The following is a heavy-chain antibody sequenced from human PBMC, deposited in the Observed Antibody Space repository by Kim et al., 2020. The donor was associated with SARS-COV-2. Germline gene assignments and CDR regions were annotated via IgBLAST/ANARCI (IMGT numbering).Heavy chain of an antibody. CDR3: ARGSVGYCSGGSCYSESGWFDP. CDR2: INHSGST. CDR1: GGSFSGYY. D-gene: IGHD2-15*01. J-gene: IGHJ5*02. Sequence: SETLSLTCAVYGGSFSGYYWSWIRQPPGKGLEWIGEINHSGSTNYNPSLKSRVTISVDTSKNQFSLKLSSVTAADTAVYSCARGSVGYCSGGSCYSESGWFDPWGQGTLVTVSS. V-gene: IGHV4-34*01.